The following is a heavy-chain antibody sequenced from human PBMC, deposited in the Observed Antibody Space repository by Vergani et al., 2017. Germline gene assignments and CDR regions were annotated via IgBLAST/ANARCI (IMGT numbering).Heavy chain of an antibody. CDR1: CASIRSSNYY. Sequence: QLQLQESGPGLVKPSATLSLTCSVSCASIRSSNYYWGWIRQPPGKGLEWIASIYYSGSTYYNPSLKSRVTISVDTSKNQFSLTLSSVTAADTAVYFCARHSTVEWLVKLGWIDPWGQGILVTVSS. CDR2: IYYSGST. V-gene: IGHV4-39*01. J-gene: IGHJ5*02. CDR3: ARHSTVEWLVKLGWIDP. D-gene: IGHD6-19*01.